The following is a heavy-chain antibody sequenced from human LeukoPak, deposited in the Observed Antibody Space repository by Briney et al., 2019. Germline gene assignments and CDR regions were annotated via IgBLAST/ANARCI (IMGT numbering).Heavy chain of an antibody. CDR1: GGSFSGYY. CDR3: ARGLVRGVIISPGSNWFDP. Sequence: SETLSLTCAVYGGSFSGYYWSWIRQPPGKGLEWIGEINHSGSTNYNPSLKSRVTISVDTSKNQFSPKLSSVTAADTAVYYCARGLVRGVIISPGSNWFDPWGQGTLVTVSS. CDR2: INHSGST. D-gene: IGHD3-10*01. V-gene: IGHV4-34*01. J-gene: IGHJ5*02.